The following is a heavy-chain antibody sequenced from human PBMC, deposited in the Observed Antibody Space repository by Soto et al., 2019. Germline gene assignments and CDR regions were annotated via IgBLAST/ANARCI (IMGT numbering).Heavy chain of an antibody. D-gene: IGHD4-17*01. CDR1: GYSFTSFG. Sequence: VQLVQSGGEVKKPGASVKVSCKASGYSFTSFGITWVRQAPGQGLEWMAWISTKLGNINYAPKFQGKVTVSPDPSTGTANMEVRSLRSDDTAHYYCARGGDYGDWGYVDAWGQGTLVTVSS. CDR3: ARGGDYGDWGYVDA. V-gene: IGHV1-18*04. J-gene: IGHJ5*02. CDR2: ISTKLGNI.